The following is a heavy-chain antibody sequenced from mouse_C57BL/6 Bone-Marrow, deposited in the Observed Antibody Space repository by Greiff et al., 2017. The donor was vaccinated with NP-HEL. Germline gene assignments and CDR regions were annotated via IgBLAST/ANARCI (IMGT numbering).Heavy chain of an antibody. CDR3: ARAGNYPYYYARDY. Sequence: EVKLVESGGGLVKPGGSLKLSCAASGFTFSDYGMHWVRQAPEKGLEWVAYISSGSSTIYYADTVKGRFTISRDNAKNTLFLQMTSLRSEDTAMYYCARAGNYPYYYARDYWGQGTSVTVSS. CDR2: ISSGSSTI. J-gene: IGHJ4*01. V-gene: IGHV5-17*01. D-gene: IGHD2-1*01. CDR1: GFTFSDYG.